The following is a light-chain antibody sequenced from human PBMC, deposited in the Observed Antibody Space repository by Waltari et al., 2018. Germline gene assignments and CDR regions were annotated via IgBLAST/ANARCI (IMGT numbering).Light chain of an antibody. J-gene: IGKJ4*01. CDR1: QSLLSDSNNKNY. V-gene: IGKV4-1*01. CDR2: WSF. Sequence: DIVMTQSPASQAVSLGERAPINCKSSQSLLSDSNNKNYLAWYQQKPGQPPKLLIYWSFTREPGVPDRFSGSGSETDFTLTISSLQAEDVAVYYCQQYFRTPFTFGGGTKVEI. CDR3: QQYFRTPFT.